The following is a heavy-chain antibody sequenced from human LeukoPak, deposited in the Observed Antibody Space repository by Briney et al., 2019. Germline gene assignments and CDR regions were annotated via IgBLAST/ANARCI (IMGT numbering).Heavy chain of an antibody. J-gene: IGHJ6*04. V-gene: IGHV3-48*03. CDR3: AELGITMIGGV. Sequence: GGSLRLSCAASGFTFSTYEMNWVRQAPGKGLEWISYISSSGITIYYADSVKGRFTISRDNAKNSLYLQMNSLRAEDTAVYYCAELGITMIGGVWGKGTTVTISS. D-gene: IGHD3-10*02. CDR2: ISSSGITI. CDR1: GFTFSTYE.